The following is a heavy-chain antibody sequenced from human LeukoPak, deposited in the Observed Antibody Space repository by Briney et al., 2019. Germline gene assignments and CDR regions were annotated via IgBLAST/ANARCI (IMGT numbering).Heavy chain of an antibody. D-gene: IGHD2-2*01. J-gene: IGHJ4*02. Sequence: AGGSLRLSCAASGFTFSSYAMNWVRQAPGKGLEWVSTISAGGAGTYYADSVKGRFTISRDNAKNSLYLQMNSLRAEDTAVYYCARGCIGYCSSTSDYWGQGTLVTVSS. CDR2: ISAGGAGT. V-gene: IGHV3-23*01. CDR3: ARGCIGYCSSTSDY. CDR1: GFTFSSYA.